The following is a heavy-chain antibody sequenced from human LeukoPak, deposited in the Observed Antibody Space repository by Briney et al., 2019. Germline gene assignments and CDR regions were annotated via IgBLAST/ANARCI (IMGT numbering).Heavy chain of an antibody. CDR1: GGSISSYY. V-gene: IGHV4-59*01. CDR2: IYYSRNT. CDR3: ARGDYYDSSGP. D-gene: IGHD3-22*01. Sequence: SETLSLTCTVSGGSISSYYWNWIRQPPGKGLEWIGYIYYSRNTNYNPSLKSRVTMSLDTSKNQFSLKLSSVTAADTAVYYCARGDYYDSSGPWGQGTLVTVSS. J-gene: IGHJ5*02.